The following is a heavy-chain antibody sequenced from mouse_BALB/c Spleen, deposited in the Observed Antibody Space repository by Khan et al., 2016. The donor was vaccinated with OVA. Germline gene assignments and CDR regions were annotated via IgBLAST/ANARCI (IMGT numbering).Heavy chain of an antibody. J-gene: IGHJ1*01. CDR2: IWGDGSP. V-gene: IGHV2-3*01. CDR3: AMGGSYCGGYFDV. Sequence: VELVESGSGLVAPSQSLSITCTVSGFSFTNHGVSWVRQPPGKGLEWLGIIWGDGSPNYHPALISRLSISKDNSTSKVFLNLKSLQTDDTATYYCAMGGSYCGGYFDVWGAGTTITVAS. D-gene: IGHD2-10*01. CDR1: GFSFTNHG.